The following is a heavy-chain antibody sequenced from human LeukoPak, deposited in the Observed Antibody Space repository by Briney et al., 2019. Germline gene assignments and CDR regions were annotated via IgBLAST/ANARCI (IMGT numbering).Heavy chain of an antibody. J-gene: IGHJ6*02. V-gene: IGHV3-23*01. D-gene: IGHD3-3*01. CDR2: ISGSGGGT. Sequence: GGCLRLSCAASGFTFRSYAMSWVRQAPGKGLEWVWAISGSGGGTYYAESVKGGFTLSRDNSKNTLYLPMNRLRAEGTAVYYCAKDLGVLRFLEWLTGMDVWGQGTTVTVSS. CDR3: AKDLGVLRFLEWLTGMDV. CDR1: GFTFRSYA.